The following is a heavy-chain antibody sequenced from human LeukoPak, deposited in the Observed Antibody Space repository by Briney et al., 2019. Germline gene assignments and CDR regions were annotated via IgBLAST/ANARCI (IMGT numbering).Heavy chain of an antibody. CDR1: GFPFSSYV. V-gene: IGHV3-23*01. CDR3: ARQVGFCSDSTCYFDY. D-gene: IGHD3-22*01. J-gene: IGHJ4*02. CDR2: ISGSGGST. Sequence: GGSLRLSCAASGFPFSSYVMSWVRQGPGKGLQLVSAISGSGGSTDYADSVKGRFTISRDNSKNILFLQMSSLRADDTAIYYCARQVGFCSDSTCYFDYWGQGALVTVSS.